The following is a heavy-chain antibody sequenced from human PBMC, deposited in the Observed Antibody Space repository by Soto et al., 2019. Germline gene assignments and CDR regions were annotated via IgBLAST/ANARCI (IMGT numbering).Heavy chain of an antibody. CDR1: GGSIGSSSYY. J-gene: IGHJ5*02. V-gene: IGHV4-39*01. CDR3: ARARQYYGCEWDA. D-gene: IGHD3-10*01. CDR2: IYYSGST. Sequence: SETPSLTCTLSGGSIGSSSYYWGGIRQPPGKGLEWIGSIYYSGSTYYNPSLKSRVTISVDTSKNQFSLRLTSVTAADTAVYSCARARQYYGCEWDAWGQETMV.